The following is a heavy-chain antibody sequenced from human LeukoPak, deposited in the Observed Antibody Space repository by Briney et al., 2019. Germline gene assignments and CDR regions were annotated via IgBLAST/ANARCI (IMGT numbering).Heavy chain of an antibody. V-gene: IGHV1-69*13. CDR2: IIPIFGTA. CDR3: ARDHGSTHPFDY. J-gene: IGHJ4*02. CDR1: GGTFSSYA. Sequence: GASVKVSCKASGGTFSSYAISWVRQAPGQGLEWMGGIIPIFGTANYAQKFQGRVTITADESTSTAYMELSSLRSEDTAVYYCARDHGSTHPFDYWGQGTLVTVSS. D-gene: IGHD2/OR15-2a*01.